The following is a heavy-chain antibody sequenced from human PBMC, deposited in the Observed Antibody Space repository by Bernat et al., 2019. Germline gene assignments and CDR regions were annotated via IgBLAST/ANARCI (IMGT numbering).Heavy chain of an antibody. CDR1: GYTLTELS. J-gene: IGHJ4*02. V-gene: IGHV1-24*01. Sequence: QVQLVQSGAEVKKPGASVKVSCKVSGYTLTELSMHWVRQAPGKGLEWMGGFDPEDGETIYAQKFQGRVTMTEEKSTDTAYMELSSLRAEDTAVYYCATDRGGYDYRAPFDYWGQGTLVTVSS. CDR2: FDPEDGET. CDR3: ATDRGGYDYRAPFDY. D-gene: IGHD5-12*01.